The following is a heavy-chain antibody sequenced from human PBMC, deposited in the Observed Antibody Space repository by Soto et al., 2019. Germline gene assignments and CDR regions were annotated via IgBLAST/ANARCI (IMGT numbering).Heavy chain of an antibody. CDR3: ASSYGSGYPALDY. CDR1: GDTFNFYS. Sequence: QVQLVQSGAEVKRPGSSVKVSCKASGDTFNFYSINWVRQAPGLGLEWMGRVNPIVRMSNYAQKFQGRVTMTADKSTSTAYMELRRLRSEHTSIYYCASSYGSGYPALDYWGQGSLVTFSS. D-gene: IGHD3-10*01. J-gene: IGHJ4*02. V-gene: IGHV1-69*02. CDR2: VNPIVRMS.